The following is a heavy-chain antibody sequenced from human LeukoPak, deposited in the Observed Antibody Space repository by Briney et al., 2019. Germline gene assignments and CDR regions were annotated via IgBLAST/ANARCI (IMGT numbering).Heavy chain of an antibody. D-gene: IGHD6-6*01. CDR2: VYYIGTA. CDR1: GGSVSSPDSY. CDR3: ARNTSSSPWFDP. V-gene: IGHV4-61*03. Sequence: NSSETPSLTCTVSGGSVSSPDSYWSWIRQPPGKGLEWIGNVYYIGTASYSSTLKTRVTISVDKAKNHFSLSLTSVTAADTAIYFCARNTSSSPWFDPWGQGTLVTVSS. J-gene: IGHJ5*02.